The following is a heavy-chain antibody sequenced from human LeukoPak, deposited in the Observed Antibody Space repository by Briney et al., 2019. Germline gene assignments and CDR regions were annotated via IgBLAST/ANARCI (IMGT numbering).Heavy chain of an antibody. Sequence: SETLSLXCTVSGGSISSYYWSWIRQPAGKGLEWIGRIYTSGSTNYNPSLKSRVTMSVDTSKNQFSLKLSSVTAADTAVYYCARDPTHDLGYCSGGSCFNWFDPRGQGTLVTVSS. V-gene: IGHV4-4*07. D-gene: IGHD2-15*01. CDR1: GGSISSYY. CDR2: IYTSGST. J-gene: IGHJ5*02. CDR3: ARDPTHDLGYCSGGSCFNWFDP.